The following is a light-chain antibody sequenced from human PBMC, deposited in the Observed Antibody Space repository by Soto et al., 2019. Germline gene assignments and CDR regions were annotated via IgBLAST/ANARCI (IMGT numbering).Light chain of an antibody. J-gene: IGKJ4*01. CDR3: QQYGSSLLT. CDR2: GAS. V-gene: IGKV3-20*01. Sequence: EIVLTQSPGTLSLSPGERATLSCRASQSVSSSYLAWYQQKPGQAPRLLIYGASSRATGIPDRFSGSGSGTDFTLTISRLEPEYFAVYYCQQYGSSLLTFGGGTKVDIK. CDR1: QSVSSSY.